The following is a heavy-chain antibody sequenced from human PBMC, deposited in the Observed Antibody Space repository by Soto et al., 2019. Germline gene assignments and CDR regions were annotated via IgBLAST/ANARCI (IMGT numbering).Heavy chain of an antibody. CDR1: GGTFSSYA. CDR2: IIPIFGTA. Sequence: QVQLVQSGAEVKKPGSSVKVSCKASGGTFSSYAISWVRQAPGQGLEWMAGIIPIFGTANYAQKFQGRVPITADKSTSTAYMELSSLRSEDTAVYYCARGEYSGSYGPLDYWGQGPLVTVSS. D-gene: IGHD1-26*01. J-gene: IGHJ4*02. V-gene: IGHV1-69*06. CDR3: ARGEYSGSYGPLDY.